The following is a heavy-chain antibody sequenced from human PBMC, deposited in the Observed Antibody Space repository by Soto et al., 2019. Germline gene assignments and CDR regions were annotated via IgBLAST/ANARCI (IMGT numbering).Heavy chain of an antibody. D-gene: IGHD2-2*01. CDR1: GGSIGSYY. CDR3: ARFVRSCSATTCSTRADV. CDR2: IYYSGST. Sequence: PPETLSLTCTVSGGSIGSYYWSWIRQPPGKGLEWIGYIYYSGSTNYNPSLKSRVTISVDTSKNQFSLKLRSVIVADTAVYHCARFVRSCSATTCSTRADVWGQWSTVT. V-gene: IGHV4-59*01. J-gene: IGHJ6*02.